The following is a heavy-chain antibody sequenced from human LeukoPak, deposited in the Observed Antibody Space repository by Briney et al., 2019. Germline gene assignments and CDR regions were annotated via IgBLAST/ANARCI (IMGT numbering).Heavy chain of an antibody. CDR1: GGSISSGDYC. CDR3: ARPYYYDSRIDP. Sequence: SRTLSLTCSVSGGSISSGDYCGSWIRKPPGKGLEWIVYMYYSGSTYYNPSLKSRVTMSADTSKNQLSLKLSSVTAADTAVYYCARPYYYDSRIDPWGQGILVTVSS. D-gene: IGHD3-22*01. J-gene: IGHJ5*02. CDR2: MYYSGST. V-gene: IGHV4-30-4*01.